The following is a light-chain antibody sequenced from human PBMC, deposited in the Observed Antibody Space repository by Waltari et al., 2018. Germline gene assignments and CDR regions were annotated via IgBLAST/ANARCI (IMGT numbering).Light chain of an antibody. CDR1: SSNIGANYD. Sequence: QSLLTQPPSMSGAPGQSVSLSCSGSSSNIGANYDVHWYRQVAGAAPKLHIYWNDNRPTGVPERFSGSKSGTSSYLAVAGLQAEDEADYYCQSQDTTLGGFVFGGGTRLTV. CDR2: WND. CDR3: QSQDTTLGGFV. V-gene: IGLV1-40*01. J-gene: IGLJ2*01.